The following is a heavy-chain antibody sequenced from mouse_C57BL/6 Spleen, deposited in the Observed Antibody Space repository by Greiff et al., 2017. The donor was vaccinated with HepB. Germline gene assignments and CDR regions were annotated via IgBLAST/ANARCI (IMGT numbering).Heavy chain of an antibody. V-gene: IGHV1-50*01. Sequence: VQLQQSGAELVKPGASVKLSCKASGYTFTSYWMQWVKQRPGQGLEWIGEIDPSDSYTNYNQKLKGKATLTVDISSSTAYMQLSSLTSEDSAVYYCARWGDPRFAYWGQGTLVTVSA. CDR2: IDPSDSYT. J-gene: IGHJ3*01. D-gene: IGHD3-3*01. CDR3: ARWGDPRFAY. CDR1: GYTFTSYW.